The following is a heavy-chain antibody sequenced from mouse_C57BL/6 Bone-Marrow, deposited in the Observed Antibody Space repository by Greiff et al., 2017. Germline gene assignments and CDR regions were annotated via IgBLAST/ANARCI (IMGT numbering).Heavy chain of an antibody. CDR1: GFSLTSYG. CDR2: IWRGGST. Sequence: VHLVESGPGLVQPSQSLSITCTVSGFSLTSYGVHWVRQSPGKGLEWLGVIWRGGSTDYNAAFMSRLSITKDNSKSQVFFKMNSLQADDTAIYYCAKNFDGYYGYAMDYWGQGTSVTVSS. V-gene: IGHV2-5*01. CDR3: AKNFDGYYGYAMDY. J-gene: IGHJ4*01. D-gene: IGHD2-3*01.